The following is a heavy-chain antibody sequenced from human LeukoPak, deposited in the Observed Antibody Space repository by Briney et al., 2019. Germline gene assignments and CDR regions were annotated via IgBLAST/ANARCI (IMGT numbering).Heavy chain of an antibody. J-gene: IGHJ5*02. CDR3: VRAYHPGGWFDP. CDR1: GFTFSSYA. V-gene: IGHV3-64*01. CDR2: ISSNGGST. Sequence: GGSLRLSCAASGFTFSSYAMHWVRQAPGKGLEYVSAISSNGGSTYYANTVKGRFTISRDNSKNTLYLQMGSLRAEDMAVYYCVRAYHPGGWFDPWGQGTLVTVSS. D-gene: IGHD2-21*01.